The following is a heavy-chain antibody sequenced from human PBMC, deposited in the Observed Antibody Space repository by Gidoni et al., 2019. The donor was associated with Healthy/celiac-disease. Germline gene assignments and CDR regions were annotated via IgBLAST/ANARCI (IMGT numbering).Heavy chain of an antibody. D-gene: IGHD3-16*01. Sequence: QVILKESGPVLVKPTETLTLTCTVSGFSLSNARMGVSWIRQPPGKAREWLAHIFSNDEKSYSTSLKSRLTISKDTSKSQVVLTMTNMDPVDTATYYCARIRTFSHVFSYWGQGTLVTVSS. CDR3: ARIRTFSHVFSY. CDR2: IFSNDEK. J-gene: IGHJ4*02. V-gene: IGHV2-26*01. CDR1: GFSLSNARMG.